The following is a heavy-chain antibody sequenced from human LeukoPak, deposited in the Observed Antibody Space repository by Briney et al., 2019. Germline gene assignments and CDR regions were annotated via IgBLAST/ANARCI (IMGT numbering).Heavy chain of an antibody. V-gene: IGHV3-64*01. Sequence: GGSLRLTCAASGFTFSSYAMHWVRQAPGKGLEYVSAISSNGGSTYYANSVKGRFTISRDNAKNSLYLQMNSLRAEDTAVYYCARGGIAAAGYYFDYWGQGTLVTVSS. J-gene: IGHJ4*02. D-gene: IGHD6-13*01. CDR1: GFTFSSYA. CDR2: ISSNGGST. CDR3: ARGGIAAAGYYFDY.